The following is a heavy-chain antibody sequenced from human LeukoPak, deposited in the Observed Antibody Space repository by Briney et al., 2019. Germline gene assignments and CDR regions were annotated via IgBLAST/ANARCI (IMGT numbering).Heavy chain of an antibody. CDR2: IWYDGSNK. J-gene: IGHJ4*02. V-gene: IGHV3-33*01. CDR1: GFTFSSYG. CDR3: ASDAGYRGSYVGPFDY. D-gene: IGHD1-26*01. Sequence: GGSLRLSCAASGFTFSSYGMHWVRQAPGKGLEWVAVIWYDGSNKYYADSVKGRFTISRDNSKNTLYLQMNSLRAEDAAVYYCASDAGYRGSYVGPFDYWGQGTLVTVSS.